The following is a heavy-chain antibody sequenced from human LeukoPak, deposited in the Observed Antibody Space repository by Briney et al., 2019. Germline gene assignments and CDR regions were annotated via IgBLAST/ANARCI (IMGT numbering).Heavy chain of an antibody. CDR1: GGSISSSSYY. Sequence: SETLSLTCTVSGGSISSSSYYWGWIRQPPGKGLEWIGSIYYSGSTYYSPSLKSRVTISVDTSKNQFSLKLSSVTAADTAVYYCASSFGLRFLEWPIDYWGQGTLVTVSS. J-gene: IGHJ4*02. D-gene: IGHD3-3*01. CDR3: ASSFGLRFLEWPIDY. CDR2: IYYSGST. V-gene: IGHV4-39*01.